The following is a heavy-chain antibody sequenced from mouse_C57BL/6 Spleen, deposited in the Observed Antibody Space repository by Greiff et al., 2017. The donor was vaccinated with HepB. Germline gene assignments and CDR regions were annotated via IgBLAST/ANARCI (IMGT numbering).Heavy chain of an antibody. V-gene: IGHV8-8*01. Sequence: QVQLKESGPGILQPSQTLSLTCSFSGFSLSTFGMGVGWIRQPSGKGLEWLAHIWWDDDKYYNPALKSRLTISKDTSKNQVFLKIANVDTADTATYYCARMCYSNYRYYFDYWGQGTTLTVSS. D-gene: IGHD2-5*01. CDR1: GFSLSTFGMG. CDR2: IWWDDDK. CDR3: ARMCYSNYRYYFDY. J-gene: IGHJ2*01.